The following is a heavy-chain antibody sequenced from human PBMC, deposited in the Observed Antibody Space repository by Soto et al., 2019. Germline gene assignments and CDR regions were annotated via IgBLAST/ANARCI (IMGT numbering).Heavy chain of an antibody. CDR1: GFTFSSHA. CDR3: AKGPDTVTTHIDY. Sequence: SGGSLRLSCAASGFTFSSHAMSWVRQAPGKGLEWVSAISGSGGSTYYADSVKGRFTISRDNSKNTLYLQMNSLRAEDTAVYYCAKGPDTVTTHIDYWGQGTLVTVSS. D-gene: IGHD4-17*01. V-gene: IGHV3-23*01. CDR2: ISGSGGST. J-gene: IGHJ4*02.